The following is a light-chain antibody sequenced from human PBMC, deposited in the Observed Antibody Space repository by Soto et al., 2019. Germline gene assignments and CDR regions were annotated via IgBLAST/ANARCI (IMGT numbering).Light chain of an antibody. Sequence: EIVMTQXPXXLXXXXXXXXTXXCRPSQSVSTNVAWYQQKPGEAPRLLIFDASARAVDIPGRFSGSVSGTEFTLTISSLQPEDFAVYFCHSYDKWPPGTFGQGTKV. CDR2: DAS. J-gene: IGKJ1*01. CDR3: HSYDKWPPGT. V-gene: IGKV3D-15*01. CDR1: QSVSTN.